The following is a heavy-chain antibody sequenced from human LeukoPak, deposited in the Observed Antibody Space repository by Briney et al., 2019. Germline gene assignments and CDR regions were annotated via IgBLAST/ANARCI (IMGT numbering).Heavy chain of an antibody. CDR2: ISYDGSNK. Sequence: GGSLRLSCAASGFTFSSYGMHWVRQAPGKGLEWVAVISYDGSNKYYADSVKGRFTISRDNSKNTLYLQMNSPRAEDTAVYYCANGDYGYWGQGTLVTVSS. J-gene: IGHJ4*02. CDR1: GFTFSSYG. CDR3: ANGDYGY. D-gene: IGHD4-17*01. V-gene: IGHV3-30*18.